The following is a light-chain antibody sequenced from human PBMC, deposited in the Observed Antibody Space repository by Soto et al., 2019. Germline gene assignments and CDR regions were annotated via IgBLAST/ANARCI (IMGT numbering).Light chain of an antibody. CDR2: EVS. CDR1: SNDVGGYNY. V-gene: IGLV2-14*01. CDR3: SSYASGSAYV. J-gene: IGLJ1*01. Sequence: QSALTQPASVSGSPGQSITISCTGTSNDVGGYNYVSWYQQHPGKAPKLMIYEVSNRPSGVSSRFSGSKSGNTASLTISGLQTEDEADYYCSSYASGSAYVFGTGTKLTVL.